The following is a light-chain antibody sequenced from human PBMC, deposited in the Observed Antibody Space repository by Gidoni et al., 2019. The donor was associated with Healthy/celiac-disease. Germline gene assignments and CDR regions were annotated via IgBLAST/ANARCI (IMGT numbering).Light chain of an antibody. CDR2: AAS. CDR1: QSISSY. CDR3: QQSYSTPRGT. V-gene: IGKV1-39*01. Sequence: DIQMTQSPSSLSASVGDRVTITCRASQSISSYLNWYQQNPGKAPKLLIYAASSLQSGVPSRFSGSGSGTDFTLTISSLQPEDFATYYCQQSYSTPRGTFXPXTKVDIK. J-gene: IGKJ3*01.